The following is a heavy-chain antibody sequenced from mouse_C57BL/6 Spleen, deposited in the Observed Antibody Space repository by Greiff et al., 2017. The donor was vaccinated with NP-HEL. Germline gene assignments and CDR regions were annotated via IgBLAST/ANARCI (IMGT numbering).Heavy chain of an antibody. CDR1: GYTFTEYT. J-gene: IGHJ3*01. Sequence: VPLQQSGAALVKPGASVKLSCKASGYTFTEYTIHWVKQRSGQGLEWIGWFYPGSGSIKYTEKFKDKATLTADKSSSTVYMELSRLTSEDSAVYFCARHEVYGNYVAYWGQGTLVTVSA. V-gene: IGHV1-62-2*01. D-gene: IGHD2-10*02. CDR2: FYPGSGSI. CDR3: ARHEVYGNYVAY.